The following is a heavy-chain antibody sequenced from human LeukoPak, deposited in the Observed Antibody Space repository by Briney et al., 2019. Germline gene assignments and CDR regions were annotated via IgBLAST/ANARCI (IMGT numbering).Heavy chain of an antibody. Sequence: GGSLRLSCAASGFTFSSYSMNWVRQAPGKGLEWVSGINWNGGTTDYADSVKGRFTISRDNAKNFLYLQVHTLRAEDAALYHCARALNPNYSNYYMDVWGKGTAVTISS. CDR2: INWNGGTT. D-gene: IGHD1-14*01. CDR3: ARALNPNYSNYYMDV. CDR1: GFTFSSYS. V-gene: IGHV3-20*01. J-gene: IGHJ6*03.